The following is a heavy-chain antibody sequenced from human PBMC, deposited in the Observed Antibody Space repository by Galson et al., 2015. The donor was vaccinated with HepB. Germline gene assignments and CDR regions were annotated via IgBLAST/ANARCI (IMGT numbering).Heavy chain of an antibody. CDR2: IIPILGIA. CDR3: ARDSGGNPYDY. Sequence: SVKVSCKASGGTFSSYAISWVRQAPGQGLEWMGRIIPILGIANYAQKFQGRVTITADKSTSTAYMELSSLRSKDTAVYYCARDSGGNPYDYWGQGTLVTVSS. D-gene: IGHD2-15*01. CDR1: GGTFSSYA. V-gene: IGHV1-69*04. J-gene: IGHJ4*02.